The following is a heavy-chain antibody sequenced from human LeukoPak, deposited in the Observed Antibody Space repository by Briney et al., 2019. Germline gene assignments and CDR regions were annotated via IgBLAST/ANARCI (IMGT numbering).Heavy chain of an antibody. CDR3: ARDFGDIVVVPAPYYGMDV. J-gene: IGHJ6*04. D-gene: IGHD2-2*01. V-gene: IGHV3-30*03. CDR2: ISYDGSNK. Sequence: GRSLRLSCAASGFTFSSYGMHWVRQAPGKGLEWVAVISYDGSNKYYADSVKGRFTISRDNSKNTLYLQMNSLRAEDTAVYYCARDFGDIVVVPAPYYGMDVWGKGTTVTVSS. CDR1: GFTFSSYG.